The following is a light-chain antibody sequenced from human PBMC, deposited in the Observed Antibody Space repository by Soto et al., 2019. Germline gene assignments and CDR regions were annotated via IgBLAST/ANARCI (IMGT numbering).Light chain of an antibody. CDR1: SSDVGGYNY. CDR2: EVS. Sequence: QSALTQPASVSGSPGQSITISCTGTSSDVGGYNYVSWYQQNPGKAPKLMIYEVSNRPSGVSNRFSGSKSGNTASLTISGLQAEDEAAYYCTSYTGSSTPYVFGTGTKLTVL. CDR3: TSYTGSSTPYV. V-gene: IGLV2-14*01. J-gene: IGLJ1*01.